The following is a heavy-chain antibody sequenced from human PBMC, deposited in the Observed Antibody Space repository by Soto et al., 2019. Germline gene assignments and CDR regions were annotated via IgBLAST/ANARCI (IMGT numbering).Heavy chain of an antibody. CDR2: ITSSGSTI. CDR1: GFTFSDYY. J-gene: IGHJ4*02. Sequence: QVQLVESGGGLVKPGGSLRLSCAASGFTFSDYYMSWIRQAPGKGLEWVSYITSSGSTIYYADSVKGRFTISRDNAKNSLYMQMNGLRAEDTAVYYCAREKTAMVTVDYWGQGTLVTVSS. V-gene: IGHV3-11*01. D-gene: IGHD5-18*01. CDR3: AREKTAMVTVDY.